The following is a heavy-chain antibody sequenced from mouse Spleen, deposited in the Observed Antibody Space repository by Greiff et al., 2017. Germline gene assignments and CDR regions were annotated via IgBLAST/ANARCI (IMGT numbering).Heavy chain of an antibody. CDR1: GFTFSDYY. Sequence: DVHLVESEGGLVQPGSSMKLSCTASGFTFSDYYMAWVRQVPEKGLEWVANINYDGSSTYYLDSLKSRFIISRDNAKNILYLQMSSLKSEDTATYYCARVNWEGWYFDVWGAGTTVTVSS. V-gene: IGHV5-16*01. J-gene: IGHJ1*01. CDR2: INYDGSST. D-gene: IGHD4-1*02. CDR3: ARVNWEGWYFDV.